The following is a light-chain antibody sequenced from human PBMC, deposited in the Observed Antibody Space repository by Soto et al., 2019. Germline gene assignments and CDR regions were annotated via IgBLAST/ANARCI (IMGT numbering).Light chain of an antibody. CDR1: SGHSNYA. V-gene: IGLV4-69*01. CDR3: QTWGTGIRV. Sequence: QTVVTQSPSASASLGASVKLTCTLSSGHSNYAIAWHQQQPEKGPRYLMKVNSDGSHRKGDGIPDRFSGSSSGAQRYLTISSLQSEDEADYYCQTWGTGIRVFGTGPKLTVL. J-gene: IGLJ1*01. CDR2: VNSDGSH.